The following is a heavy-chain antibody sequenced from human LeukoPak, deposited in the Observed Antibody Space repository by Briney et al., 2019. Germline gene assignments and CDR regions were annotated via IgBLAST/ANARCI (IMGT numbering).Heavy chain of an antibody. V-gene: IGHV4-59*01. CDR2: IYYSGST. Sequence: PSETLSLTCTVSGGSISSYYWSWTRQPPGKGLEWIGYIYYSGSTNYNPSLKSRVTISVDTSKNQFSLKLSSVTAADTAVYYCARKISTDSYFDLWGRGTLVTVSS. J-gene: IGHJ2*01. CDR1: GGSISSYY. D-gene: IGHD4-17*01. CDR3: ARKISTDSYFDL.